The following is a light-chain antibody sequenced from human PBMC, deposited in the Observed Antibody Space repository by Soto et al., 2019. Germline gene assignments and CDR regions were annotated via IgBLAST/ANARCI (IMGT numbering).Light chain of an antibody. CDR1: QSVRSY. V-gene: IGKV3-11*01. Sequence: VTQSGGALSFPQKERRIQDWRASQSVRSYLAWFRQKAGQAPRLLIYDASKRASGIPGRMSGSASGTALPITSSSVQAEDSVLYSWTEPTNRPITFGQGTRLE. CDR3: TEPTNRPIT. CDR2: DAS. J-gene: IGKJ5*01.